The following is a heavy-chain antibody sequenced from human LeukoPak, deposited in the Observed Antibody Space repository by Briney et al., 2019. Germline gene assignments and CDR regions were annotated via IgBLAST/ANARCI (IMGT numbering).Heavy chain of an antibody. D-gene: IGHD6-6*01. J-gene: IGHJ6*03. Sequence: ASVTVSFKASGYTFTIYGISWVRQAPGQGLEWMGWISAYNGNTNYAQKLQGRVTMTTDTSTSTAYMELRSLRSDDTAVYYCARSAAARCYYYMDVGGKGTTVTVS. V-gene: IGHV1-18*01. CDR1: GYTFTIYG. CDR3: ARSAAARCYYYMDV. CDR2: ISAYNGNT.